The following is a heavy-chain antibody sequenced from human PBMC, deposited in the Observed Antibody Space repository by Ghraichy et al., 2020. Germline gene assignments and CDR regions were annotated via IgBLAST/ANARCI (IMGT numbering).Heavy chain of an antibody. CDR2: IYYSGST. D-gene: IGHD5-24*01. CDR1: GGSISSYY. Sequence: SETLSLTCTVSGGSISSYYWSWIRQPPGKGLEWIGYIYYSGSTNYNPSLKSRVTISVDTSKNQFSLKLSSVTAADTAVYYCARGDGYNYRGFDYWGQGTLVTVSS. V-gene: IGHV4-59*01. J-gene: IGHJ4*02. CDR3: ARGDGYNYRGFDY.